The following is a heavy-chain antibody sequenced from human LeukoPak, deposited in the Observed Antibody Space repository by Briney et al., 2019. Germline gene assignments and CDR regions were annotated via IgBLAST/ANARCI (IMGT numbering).Heavy chain of an antibody. Sequence: GGSLRLSCAASGFTFSSYWMSWVRRAPGKGLEWVANIKQDGSEKYYVDSVKGRFTISRDNAKNSLYLQMNSLRAEDTAVCYCARRWFGDSPYYYYYYGMDVWGQGTTVTVSS. V-gene: IGHV3-7*01. J-gene: IGHJ6*02. CDR2: IKQDGSEK. CDR3: ARRWFGDSPYYYYYYGMDV. CDR1: GFTFSSYW. D-gene: IGHD3-10*01.